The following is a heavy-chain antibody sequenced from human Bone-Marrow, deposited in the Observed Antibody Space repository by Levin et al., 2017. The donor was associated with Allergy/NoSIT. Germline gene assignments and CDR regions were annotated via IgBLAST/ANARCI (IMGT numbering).Heavy chain of an antibody. CDR3: ARVMDPRDGYPRVAFDI. CDR1: GFTFDDYG. J-gene: IGHJ3*02. CDR2: INWNGGST. D-gene: IGHD5-24*01. V-gene: IGHV3-20*01. Sequence: GGSLRLSCAASGFTFDDYGMSWVRQAPGKGLEWVSGINWNGGSTGYADSVKGRFTISRDNAKNSLYLQMNSLRAEDTALYHCARVMDPRDGYPRVAFDIWGQGTMVTVSS.